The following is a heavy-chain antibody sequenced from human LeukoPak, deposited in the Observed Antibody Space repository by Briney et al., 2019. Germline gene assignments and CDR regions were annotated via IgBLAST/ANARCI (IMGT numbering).Heavy chain of an antibody. CDR2: IYSSGST. CDR1: GGSISDYY. V-gene: IGHV4-4*07. CDR3: ASIDSSWYFT. Sequence: SETLSLTCTVSGGSISDYYLNWIRQPAGKGLEWIGRIYSSGSTNYNPSLKSRVTMSLDTSKNQFSLKLSSVTAADTAVYYCASIDSSWYFTWGQGAPVTDSS. J-gene: IGHJ5*02. D-gene: IGHD6-13*01.